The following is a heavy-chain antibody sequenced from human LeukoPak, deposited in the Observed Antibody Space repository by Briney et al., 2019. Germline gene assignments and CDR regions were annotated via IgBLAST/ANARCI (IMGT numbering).Heavy chain of an antibody. CDR2: ISYDGSNK. J-gene: IGHJ3*02. CDR1: GFTFSSYA. V-gene: IGHV3-30-3*01. Sequence: GGSLRLSCAASGFTFSSYAMHWVRQAPGKGLEWVAVISYDGSNKYYADSVKGRFTISRDNSKNTLYLQMNSLRAEDTAVYYCAKEAGITHAFDIWGQGTMVTVSS. CDR3: AKEAGITHAFDI. D-gene: IGHD1-14*01.